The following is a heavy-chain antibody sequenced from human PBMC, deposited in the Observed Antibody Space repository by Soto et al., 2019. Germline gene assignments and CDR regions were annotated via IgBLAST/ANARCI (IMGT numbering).Heavy chain of an antibody. V-gene: IGHV4-39*01. CDR3: ARQCRGVTCHWFVP. Sequence: SETQSLTCTVSSGSISSTIDSWDWIRQPPGKGLEWIGSIFYSGSTYYNPSLKSRVTISVDTSKNQFSLTLTSVTAADTAVYYCARQCRGVTCHWFVPWGQGTLVTVSS. D-gene: IGHD2-15*01. CDR2: IFYSGST. J-gene: IGHJ5*02. CDR1: SGSISSTIDS.